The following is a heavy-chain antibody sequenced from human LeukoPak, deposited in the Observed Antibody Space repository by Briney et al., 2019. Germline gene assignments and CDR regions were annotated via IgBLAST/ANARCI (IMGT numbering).Heavy chain of an antibody. J-gene: IGHJ6*02. D-gene: IGHD2/OR15-2a*01. V-gene: IGHV4-4*07. CDR3: AGFSRYYGMDV. Sequence: SETLSLTCTVSGGSIFSNYWNWIRQPAGKGLEWIGRIYTSGSTNYNPSLKSRVTMSVDTSKNQFSLKLNSVTAADTAVYYCAGFSRYYGMDVWGQGTAVTVSS. CDR1: GGSIFSNY. CDR2: IYTSGST.